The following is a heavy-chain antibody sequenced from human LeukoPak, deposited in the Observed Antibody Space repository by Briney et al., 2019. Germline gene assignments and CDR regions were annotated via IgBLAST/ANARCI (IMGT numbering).Heavy chain of an antibody. J-gene: IGHJ6*03. D-gene: IGHD3-22*01. Sequence: SETLSLTCAVYGGSFSGYYWSWIRQPPGKGLEWIGEINHSGSTNYNPSLKSRVTISVDTSKNQFSLKLSSVTAADAAVYYCARGHGLGYYYYYYMDVWGKGTTVTVSS. CDR3: ARGHGLGYYYYYYMDV. CDR2: INHSGST. V-gene: IGHV4-34*01. CDR1: GGSFSGYY.